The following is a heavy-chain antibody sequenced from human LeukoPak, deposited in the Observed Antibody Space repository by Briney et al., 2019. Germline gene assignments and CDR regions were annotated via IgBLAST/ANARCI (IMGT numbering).Heavy chain of an antibody. V-gene: IGHV4-38-2*02. J-gene: IGHJ4*02. D-gene: IGHD2-15*01. CDR3: AGLVVVAALFDY. CDR2: IYHSGST. Sequence: SETLSLTCTVSGYSISSGYYWGWIRQPPGKGLEWIGSIYHSGSTYYNPSLKSRVTISVDTSKNQFSLKLSSVTAADTAVYYCAGLVVVAALFDYWGQGTLVTVSS. CDR1: GYSISSGYY.